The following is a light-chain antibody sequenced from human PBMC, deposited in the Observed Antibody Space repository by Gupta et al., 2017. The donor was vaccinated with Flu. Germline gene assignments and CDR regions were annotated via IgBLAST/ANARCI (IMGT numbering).Light chain of an antibody. CDR2: EVS. J-gene: IGLJ2*01. CDR1: SSDVGGYNY. V-gene: IGLV2-14*01. Sequence: QSALTQPAPVSGSPGQSIAISCTGTSSDVGGYNYVSWYQQHPGKAPELMIVEVSRRPSGISDRCSGSKSGKKASRLISGLLAEDEAYDYCSACKNANAVVVFGGGTKLTVL. CDR3: SACKNANAVVV.